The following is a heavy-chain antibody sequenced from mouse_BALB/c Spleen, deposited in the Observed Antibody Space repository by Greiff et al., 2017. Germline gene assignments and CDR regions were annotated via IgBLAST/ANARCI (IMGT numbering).Heavy chain of an antibody. V-gene: IGHV5-12-2*01. CDR1: GFTFSSYT. J-gene: IGHJ2*01. Sequence: EVQLVESGGGLVQPGGSLKLSCAASGFTFSSYTMSWVRQTPEKRLEWVAYISNGGGSTYYPDTVKGRFTISRDNAKNTLYLQMSSLKSEDTAMYYCARQLGRGDYFDYWGQGTTLTVSS. D-gene: IGHD4-1*01. CDR2: ISNGGGST. CDR3: ARQLGRGDYFDY.